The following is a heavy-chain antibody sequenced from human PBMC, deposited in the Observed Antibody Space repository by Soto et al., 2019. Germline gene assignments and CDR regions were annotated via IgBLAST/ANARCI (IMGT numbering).Heavy chain of an antibody. CDR3: AKAGGQLVLDY. CDR2: ISYDGSNK. D-gene: IGHD6-13*01. Sequence: QVQLVESGGGVVQPGRSLRLSCAASGFTFSSYGMHWVRQAPGKGLEWVAVISYDGSNKYYADSVKGRFTISRDNSKNTLYLQMNSLRAEDTAVYYCAKAGGQLVLDYWGQGTLVTVSS. V-gene: IGHV3-30*18. J-gene: IGHJ4*02. CDR1: GFTFSSYG.